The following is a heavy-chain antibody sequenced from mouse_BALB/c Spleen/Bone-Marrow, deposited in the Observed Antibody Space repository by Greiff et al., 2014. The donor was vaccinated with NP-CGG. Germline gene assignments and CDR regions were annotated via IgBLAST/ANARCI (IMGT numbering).Heavy chain of an antibody. CDR3: ARRQFITTAAWFAY. J-gene: IGHJ3*01. Sequence: VQLQQPGPELAKPGASVKMSCKASGYTFTSYVMHWVKQKPGQGLEWIGYINPYNDGTKYNEKFKGKATLTSDKSSSIAYMELSSLTSEDSAVYYCARRQFITTAAWFAYWGQGTLVTVSA. D-gene: IGHD1-2*01. CDR1: GYTFTSYV. CDR2: INPYNDGT. V-gene: IGHV1-14*01.